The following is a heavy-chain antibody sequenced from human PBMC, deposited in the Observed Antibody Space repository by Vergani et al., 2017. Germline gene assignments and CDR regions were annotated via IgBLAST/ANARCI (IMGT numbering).Heavy chain of an antibody. V-gene: IGHV3-30*02. CDR1: GLTLSSYG. D-gene: IGHD1-7*01. Sequence: QVQLVESGGGVVQPGGSMRLSCSASGLTLSSYGVHWVRQAPGRGLESVTFTRPHEDGAFYSASVRGRFTVSRDNSKNTLYLEMNRLNVDDTAIYYCGKTQGTVVGTWWFDPWVQGTPVTVSS. CDR3: GKTQGTVVGTWWFDP. J-gene: IGHJ5*02. CDR2: TRPHEDGA.